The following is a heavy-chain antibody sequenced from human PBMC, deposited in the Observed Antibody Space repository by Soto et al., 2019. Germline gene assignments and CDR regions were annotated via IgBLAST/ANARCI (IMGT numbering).Heavy chain of an antibody. J-gene: IGHJ6*02. CDR3: AGGFSNYYCMYV. CDR1: GFTFSSYG. Sequence: QVQLVESGGGVVQPGRSLRLSCAASGFTFSSYGMHWVRQAPGKGLEWVAVISYDGSNKYYADSVKGRFTISRDTSKNTLYLLMNNLSAEDTAVYYCAGGFSNYYCMYVWGQGTTVTVSS. V-gene: IGHV3-30*03. D-gene: IGHD3-3*02. CDR2: ISYDGSNK.